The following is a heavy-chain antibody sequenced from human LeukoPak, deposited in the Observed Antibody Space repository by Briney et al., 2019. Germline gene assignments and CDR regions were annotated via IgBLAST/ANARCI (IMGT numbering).Heavy chain of an antibody. J-gene: IGHJ4*02. V-gene: IGHV4-39*01. CDR1: GGSISSSSYY. CDR2: IYYSGST. CDR3: ARQRYFDWSHDFDY. D-gene: IGHD3-9*01. Sequence: PSETLSLTCTVSGGSISSSSYYWGWIRQPPGKGLEWIGSIYYSGSTCYNPSLKSRVTISVDTSKNQFSLKLSSVTAADTAVYYCARQRYFDWSHDFDYWGQGTLVTVSS.